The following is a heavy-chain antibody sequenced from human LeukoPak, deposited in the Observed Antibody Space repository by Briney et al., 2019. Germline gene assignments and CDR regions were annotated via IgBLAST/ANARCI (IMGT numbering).Heavy chain of an antibody. CDR1: GGSTSSYY. D-gene: IGHD5-12*01. CDR2: IYYSGST. CDR3: ARTNRGMVATPYYFDY. V-gene: IGHV4-59*01. J-gene: IGHJ4*02. Sequence: SETLSLTCTVSGGSTSSYYWSWIRQPPGKGLEWIGYIYYSGSTNYNPSLKSRVTISVDTSKNQFSLKLSSVTAADTAVYYCARTNRGMVATPYYFDYWGQGTLVTVSS.